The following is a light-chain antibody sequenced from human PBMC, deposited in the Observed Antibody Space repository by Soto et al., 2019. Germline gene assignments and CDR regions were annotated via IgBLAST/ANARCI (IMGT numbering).Light chain of an antibody. CDR1: SSDVGAYNY. CDR2: EVT. CDR3: SSYISTSAVV. J-gene: IGLJ2*01. V-gene: IGLV2-14*01. Sequence: QSARTQPASVSGSPGQSITISCTGTSSDVGAYNYVSWYQHHPGKAPKLMIYEVTNRPSGVSNRFSGSKSGNTASLTISGLQAEDEADYYCSSYISTSAVVFGGGTKVTVL.